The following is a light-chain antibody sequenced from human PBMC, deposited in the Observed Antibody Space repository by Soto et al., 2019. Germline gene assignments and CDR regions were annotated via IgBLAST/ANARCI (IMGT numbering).Light chain of an antibody. Sequence: EIVLTQSPATLSLSPGEGATLSCRASQSVSSSYFAWYQQKPGQAPRLLIYGASSRATGIPDRFSGSGSGTDFTFTISRLEPEDFAVYYCQQYGSSPFTFGQGTKLEIK. CDR3: QQYGSSPFT. V-gene: IGKV3-20*01. CDR2: GAS. J-gene: IGKJ2*01. CDR1: QSVSSSY.